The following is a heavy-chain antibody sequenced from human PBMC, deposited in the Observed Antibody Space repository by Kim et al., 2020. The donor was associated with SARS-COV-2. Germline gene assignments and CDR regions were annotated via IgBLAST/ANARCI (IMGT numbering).Heavy chain of an antibody. J-gene: IGHJ4*02. V-gene: IGHV7-4-1*02. CDR2: INTNTGNP. Sequence: ASVKVSCKASGYTFTSYAMNWVRQAPGQGLEWMGWINTNTGNPTYAQGFTGRFVFSLDTSVSTAYLQISSLKAEDTAVYYCASDPYGGYAGSPEGYWGQGTLHTVSS. CDR1: GYTFTSYA. CDR3: ASDPYGGYAGSPEGY. D-gene: IGHD5-12*01.